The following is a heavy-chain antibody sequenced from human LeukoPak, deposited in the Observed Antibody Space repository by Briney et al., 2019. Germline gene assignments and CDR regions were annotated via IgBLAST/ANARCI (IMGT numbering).Heavy chain of an antibody. D-gene: IGHD5-24*01. CDR1: EYTFTNYY. CDR2: INPSGGST. CDR3: ARDNSLQDMAWWFDP. J-gene: IGHJ5*02. Sequence: ASVKVSCKASEYTFTNYYMHWVRQAPGQGLEWMGIINPSGGSTSYAQKFQGRVTMTRDMSMSTDYMELSSLRSEDTAVYYCARDNSLQDMAWWFDPWGQGTLVIVSS. V-gene: IGHV1-46*01.